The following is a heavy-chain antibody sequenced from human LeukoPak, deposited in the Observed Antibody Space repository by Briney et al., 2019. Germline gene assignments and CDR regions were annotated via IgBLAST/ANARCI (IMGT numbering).Heavy chain of an antibody. J-gene: IGHJ4*02. V-gene: IGHV1-69*06. D-gene: IGHD3-22*01. Sequence: SVKVSCKASGGTFSSYEISWVRQAPGQGLEWMGGIIPIFGTANYAQKFQGRVTITADKSTSTAYMELSSLRSEDTAVYYCANSMGYDSSGYSQYFDYWGQGTLVTVYS. CDR2: IIPIFGTA. CDR3: ANSMGYDSSGYSQYFDY. CDR1: GGTFSSYE.